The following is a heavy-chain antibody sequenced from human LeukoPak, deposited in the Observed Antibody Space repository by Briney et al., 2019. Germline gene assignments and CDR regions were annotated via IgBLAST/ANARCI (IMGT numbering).Heavy chain of an antibody. CDR1: GYTFTGYY. J-gene: IGHJ3*02. D-gene: IGHD3-9*01. CDR2: INPNSGGT. CDR3: ARVVDWLDAFDI. Sequence: ASVKVSCKASGYTFTGYYMHGVRQASGQGLEWMGWINPNSGGTNYAQKFQGRVTMTRDTSISTAYMELSRLRSDDTAVYYCARVVDWLDAFDIWGQGTMVTVSS. V-gene: IGHV1-2*02.